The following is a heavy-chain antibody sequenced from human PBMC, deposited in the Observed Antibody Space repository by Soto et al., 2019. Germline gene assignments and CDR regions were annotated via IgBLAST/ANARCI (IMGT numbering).Heavy chain of an antibody. CDR1: GFTFTSYA. D-gene: IGHD3-10*01. CDR3: ARAQSRLSYGYFHY. Sequence: EVQLVESGGGLVQPGGSLRLSCAASGFTFTSYAIHWVRQAPGKGLEYVSAISSQGGSTYYANSVKGRFTIPRDSSTNTVYLQMGSLRADDMAVYYCARAQSRLSYGYFHYWGQGTLVTVSS. V-gene: IGHV3-64*01. J-gene: IGHJ4*02. CDR2: ISSQGGST.